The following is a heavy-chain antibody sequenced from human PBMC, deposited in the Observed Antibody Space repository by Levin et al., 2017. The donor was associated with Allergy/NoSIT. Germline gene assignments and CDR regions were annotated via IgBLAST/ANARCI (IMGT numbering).Heavy chain of an antibody. D-gene: IGHD5-12*01. Sequence: GGSLRLSCSVSGFTFEIYGMNWVRQAPGKSLEWVSHISASGSPTYYADPVRGRFTISRDNAKQSLYLQMTSLRVEDTAVYYCARGLFDFWGQGALVTVSS. J-gene: IGHJ4*02. CDR3: ARGLFDF. CDR2: ISASGSPT. CDR1: GFTFEIYG. V-gene: IGHV3-48*04.